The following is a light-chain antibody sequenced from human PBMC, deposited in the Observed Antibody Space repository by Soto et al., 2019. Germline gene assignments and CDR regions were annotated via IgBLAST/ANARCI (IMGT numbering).Light chain of an antibody. CDR1: STDVGAYHY. Sequence: QSALTQPPSASGSPGQSVTISCTGTSTDVGAYHYVSWYQHHPGKAPKLILHEVSQRPSGVPDRFSGSKSGNTASLTVSGLQVEAEGYYYWCSFTGWNNFGVFGGGTKLTVL. CDR3: CSFTGWNNFGV. CDR2: EVS. J-gene: IGLJ2*01. V-gene: IGLV2-8*01.